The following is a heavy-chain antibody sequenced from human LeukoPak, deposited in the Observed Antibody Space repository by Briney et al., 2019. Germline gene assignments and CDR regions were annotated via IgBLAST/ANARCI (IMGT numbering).Heavy chain of an antibody. V-gene: IGHV4-34*01. Sequence: SVTLSLTCAVYGGSFSGYYWSWIRQPPGKGLEWIGEINHSGSTNYNPSLKSRVTISVDTSKNQFSLKLSSVIAADTAVYYCARGSGWYSHYYYYYMDVWGKGTTVTVSS. CDR2: INHSGST. D-gene: IGHD6-19*01. CDR3: ARGSGWYSHYYYYYMDV. J-gene: IGHJ6*03. CDR1: GGSFSGYY.